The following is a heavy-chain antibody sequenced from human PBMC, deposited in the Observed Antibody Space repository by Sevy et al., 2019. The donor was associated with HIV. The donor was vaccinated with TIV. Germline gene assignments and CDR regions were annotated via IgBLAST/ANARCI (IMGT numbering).Heavy chain of an antibody. CDR1: GYTFTSYG. CDR2: ISAYNGNT. J-gene: IGHJ6*02. Sequence: ASVKVSCKASGYTFTSYGISWVRQAPGLGLEWMGWISAYNGNTNYAQKLQGRVTMTTDTSTSTAYMELRSLRSDDTAVYYCARERRYCSSTSCSHYYYGMDVWGQGTTVTVSS. D-gene: IGHD2-2*01. V-gene: IGHV1-18*01. CDR3: ARERRYCSSTSCSHYYYGMDV.